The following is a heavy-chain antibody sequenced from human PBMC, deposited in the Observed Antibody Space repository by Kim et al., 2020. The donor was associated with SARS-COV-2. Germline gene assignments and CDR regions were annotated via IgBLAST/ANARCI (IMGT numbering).Heavy chain of an antibody. J-gene: IGHJ4*02. D-gene: IGHD5-18*01. CDR1: GFTFSTYA. CDR2: ISYDGSNQ. Sequence: GGSLRLSCAASGFTFSTYAMHWVRQAPGKGLEWVAVISYDGSNQYYADSVKGRFTISRDNSKNTLYLQMNSLRAEDTAVYYCARGGGGAMVWFGARVDYWGQGTLVTVSS. CDR3: ARGGGGAMVWFGARVDY. V-gene: IGHV3-30-3*01.